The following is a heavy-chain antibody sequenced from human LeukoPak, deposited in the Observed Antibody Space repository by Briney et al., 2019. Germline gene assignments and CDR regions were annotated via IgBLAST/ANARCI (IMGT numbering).Heavy chain of an antibody. V-gene: IGHV4-59*01. D-gene: IGHD5-18*01. J-gene: IGHJ4*02. CDR2: ISYSGST. CDR3: ARGSSGYRYG. CDR1: GGSISSYY. Sequence: SETLSLTCTVSGGSISSYYWSWIRQPPGKGLEWIGYISYSGSTNYNPSLKSRVTISVDTSKNQFSLKLSSVTAADTAVYYCARGSSGYRYGWGQGTLVTVSS.